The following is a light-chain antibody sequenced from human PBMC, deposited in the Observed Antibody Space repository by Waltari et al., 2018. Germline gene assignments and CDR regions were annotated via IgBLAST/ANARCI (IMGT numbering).Light chain of an antibody. V-gene: IGLV3-25*03. Sequence: SYELTQPPSVSLSPGQTARITCSGDALPKQYAYWYQQKPGQAPVLGIYKDIERPSGIPERFSGSGSGTTVTLTISGVQAEDEADYYCQSVDISGTYVLFGGGTKLTVL. J-gene: IGLJ2*01. CDR3: QSVDISGTYVL. CDR2: KDI. CDR1: ALPKQY.